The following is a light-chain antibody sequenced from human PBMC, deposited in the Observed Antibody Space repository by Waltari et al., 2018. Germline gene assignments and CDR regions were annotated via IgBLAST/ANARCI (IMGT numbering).Light chain of an antibody. CDR1: QSISSY. CDR2: TAT. CDR3: QQSYSTRWT. Sequence: DIQMTQSPSSLSASVGGRVTITCRASQSISSYLNCYQQKPGKAPKLLIYTATNLQSGVPARFSASGSGTDFTLTISSLQPEDFATYYCQQSYSTRWTFGQGTKVEIK. V-gene: IGKV1-39*01. J-gene: IGKJ1*01.